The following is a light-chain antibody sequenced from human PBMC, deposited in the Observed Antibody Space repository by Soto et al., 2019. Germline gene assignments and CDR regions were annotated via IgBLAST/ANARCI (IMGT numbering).Light chain of an antibody. CDR2: DVS. CDR1: SSDVGAYDY. J-gene: IGLJ2*01. CDR3: SSYTSSSAVV. V-gene: IGLV2-14*01. Sequence: QSALTQPASVSGSPGQSITLSCTGTSSDVGAYDYVSWYQQHPGKAPTLMIYDVSNRPSRVSNRFSGYKSGNTASLTISGLQAEDEADYYCSSYTSSSAVVFGGGTKLTVL.